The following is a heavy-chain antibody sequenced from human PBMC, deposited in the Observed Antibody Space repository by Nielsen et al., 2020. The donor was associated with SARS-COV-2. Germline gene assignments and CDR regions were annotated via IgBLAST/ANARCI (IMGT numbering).Heavy chain of an antibody. CDR2: IYYSGST. CDR1: GGSISSGGYY. J-gene: IGHJ6*02. Sequence: LRLSCTVSGGSISSGGYYWSWIRQHPGKGLEWIGYIYYSGSTYYNPSLKSRVTISVDTSKNQFSLKLSSVTAADTAVYYCARDDTVTMYYYSYYGMDVWGQGTTVTVSS. D-gene: IGHD4-17*01. V-gene: IGHV4-31*03. CDR3: ARDDTVTMYYYSYYGMDV.